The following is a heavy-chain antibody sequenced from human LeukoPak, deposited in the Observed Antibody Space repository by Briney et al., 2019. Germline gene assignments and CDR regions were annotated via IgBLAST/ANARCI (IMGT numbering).Heavy chain of an antibody. CDR3: AKDFVVVPGNVNYFDY. V-gene: IGHV3-23*01. D-gene: IGHD2-21*02. J-gene: IGHJ4*02. CDR1: GFTFSNYA. Sequence: GGSLRLSCAASGFTFSNYAMSWVRQAPGKGLEWVSAISGSGDNTYYADSVKGRFTVSRDNSKNTLYVQMKSLRAEDTAVYYCAKDFVVVPGNVNYFDYWGEGTLVTVSS. CDR2: ISGSGDNT.